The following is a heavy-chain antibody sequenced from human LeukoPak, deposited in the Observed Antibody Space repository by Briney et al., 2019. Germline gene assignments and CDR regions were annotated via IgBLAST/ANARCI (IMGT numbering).Heavy chain of an antibody. D-gene: IGHD3-16*01. CDR1: ELTVSGNY. CDR2: IYSGGST. CDR3: ARAAYTSSPYDY. V-gene: IGHV3-66*01. J-gene: IGHJ4*02. Sequence: GGSLRLSCAASELTVSGNYMSWVRQAPGKGLEWVSVIYSGGSTYYADSVKGRFTISRDNSKNTLYLQMNSLRVDDTAVYYCARAAYTSSPYDYWGQGTLVTVSS.